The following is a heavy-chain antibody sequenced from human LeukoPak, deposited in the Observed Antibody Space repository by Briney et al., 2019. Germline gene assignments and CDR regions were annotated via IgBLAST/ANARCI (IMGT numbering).Heavy chain of an antibody. CDR3: ARRLRDTWFDP. D-gene: IGHD5-18*01. CDR1: GGTFSSYA. J-gene: IGHJ5*02. Sequence: SVKVSCKASGGTFSSYAISWVRQAPGQGLEWMGRIIPILGIANYAQKFQGRVTITADKSTSTAYMELSSLRSKDTAVYYCARRLRDTWFDPWGQGTLVTVSS. CDR2: IIPILGIA. V-gene: IGHV1-69*04.